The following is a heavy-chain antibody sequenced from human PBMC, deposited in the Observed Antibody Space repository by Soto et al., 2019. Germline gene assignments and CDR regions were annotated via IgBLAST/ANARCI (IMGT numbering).Heavy chain of an antibody. D-gene: IGHD6-13*01. V-gene: IGHV3-30*18. CDR1: GFTFSSYG. Sequence: QVQLVESGGGVVQPGRSLRLSCAASGFTFSSYGMHWVLQAPGKGLEWVAVISYDGSNKYYAESVKGRFTISRDNSKNTLYLQMNSLRAEETAVYYCAKQQQLDGMDVWGQRTTVTFSS. CDR3: AKQQQLDGMDV. J-gene: IGHJ6*02. CDR2: ISYDGSNK.